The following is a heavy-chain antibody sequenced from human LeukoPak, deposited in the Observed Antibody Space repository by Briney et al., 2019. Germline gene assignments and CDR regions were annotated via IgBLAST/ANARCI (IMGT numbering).Heavy chain of an antibody. CDR2: IFHSGTT. Sequence: SETLCLTCTVSGGSISSYYWSWIRQPPGKGLEWVGYIFHSGTTKYNPSLKSRVTISMDTSVSQFSLKLNSVTAADSAVYFCARDGSGGDYYYMDVWGKGTTVIVSS. J-gene: IGHJ6*03. CDR1: GGSISSYY. CDR3: ARDGSGGDYYYMDV. D-gene: IGHD1-26*01. V-gene: IGHV4-59*01.